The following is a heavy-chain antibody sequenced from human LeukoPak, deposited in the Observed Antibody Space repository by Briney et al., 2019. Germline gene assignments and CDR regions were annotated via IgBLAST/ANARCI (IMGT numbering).Heavy chain of an antibody. V-gene: IGHV3-33*01. J-gene: IGHJ3*02. Sequence: GGSLRLSCAASGFTFSSYGMHWVRQAPGKGLEWVAVIWYDGSNKYYADSVKGRFTISRGNSKDTLYLQMNSLRAEDTAVYYCARDKSYFGPDIWGQGTMVTVSS. CDR3: ARDKSYFGPDI. CDR2: IWYDGSNK. CDR1: GFTFSSYG. D-gene: IGHD3-9*01.